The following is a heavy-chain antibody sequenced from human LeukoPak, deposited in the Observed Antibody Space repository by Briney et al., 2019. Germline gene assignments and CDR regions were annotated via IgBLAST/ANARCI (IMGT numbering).Heavy chain of an antibody. CDR1: GGSISNSSYY. J-gene: IGHJ4*02. Sequence: SETLSLTCTVSGGSISNSSYYWGLIRQPPGKELEWIGSVSNSGSKHYNPSLKSRVTVFVDTSKNQFSLRLSSVTAADTAVYYCARLRYDILTGCFDYWGQGTLVTVSS. CDR3: ARLRYDILTGCFDY. V-gene: IGHV4-39*01. CDR2: VSNSGSK. D-gene: IGHD3-9*01.